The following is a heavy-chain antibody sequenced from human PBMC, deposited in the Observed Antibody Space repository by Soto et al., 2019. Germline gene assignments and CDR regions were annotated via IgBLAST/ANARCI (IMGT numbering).Heavy chain of an antibody. CDR3: AREGRGAARSGMDV. CDR2: IYYSGST. CDR1: GGSISSGGYY. J-gene: IGHJ6*02. V-gene: IGHV4-31*03. D-gene: IGHD6-6*01. Sequence: PSETLSLTCTVSGGSISSGGYYWSWIRQHPGKGLEWIGYIYYSGSTYYNPSLKSRVTISVDTSKNQFSLKLRSVTAADTAVYYCAREGRGAARSGMDVWGQGTTVTVSS.